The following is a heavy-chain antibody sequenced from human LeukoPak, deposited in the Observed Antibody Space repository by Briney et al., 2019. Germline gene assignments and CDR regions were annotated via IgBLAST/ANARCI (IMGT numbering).Heavy chain of an antibody. CDR2: INPSGGST. Sequence: ASVKVSCKASGYTFTSYYIHWVRQAPGQGLEWMGIINPSGGSTTYAQKFQGRVTITRDTPTSTVYMVLSSLRSEDTAVYYCARDRYSISPLYDFWGQGTLVTVSS. CDR1: GYTFTSYY. CDR3: ARDRYSISPLYDF. J-gene: IGHJ4*02. V-gene: IGHV1-46*01. D-gene: IGHD6-6*01.